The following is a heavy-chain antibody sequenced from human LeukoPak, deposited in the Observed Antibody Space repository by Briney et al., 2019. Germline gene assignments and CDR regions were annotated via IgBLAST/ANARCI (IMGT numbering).Heavy chain of an antibody. J-gene: IGHJ4*02. D-gene: IGHD3-10*01. CDR3: ARSPKTNYYGSGTHPLY. Sequence: SVKVSCMASGGTFSSYAISWVRQAPGQGLEWMGGIIPIFVTANYAQNLQGTDTITPEESTSTAYMELSSLRSEDTVVYYCARSPKTNYYGSGTHPLYWGQGTLVTVSS. CDR2: IIPIFVTA. CDR1: GGTFSSYA. V-gene: IGHV1-69*01.